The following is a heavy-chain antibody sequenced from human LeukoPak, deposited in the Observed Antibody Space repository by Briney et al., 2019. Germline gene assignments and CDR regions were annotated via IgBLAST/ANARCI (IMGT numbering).Heavy chain of an antibody. CDR1: GYIFTSYG. CDR3: ARDINGYYYDSHGYYPTDL. J-gene: IGHJ5*02. CDR2: MSVYNGNT. Sequence: ASVKVSCKASGYIFTSYGISWVRQAPGQGLEWMGWMSVYNGNTNYPQRLQGRVTMTTDTSKTTAYMELRSLRSDDTAVYYCARDINGYYYDSHGYYPTDLWGQGTLVTVSS. D-gene: IGHD3-22*01. V-gene: IGHV1-18*01.